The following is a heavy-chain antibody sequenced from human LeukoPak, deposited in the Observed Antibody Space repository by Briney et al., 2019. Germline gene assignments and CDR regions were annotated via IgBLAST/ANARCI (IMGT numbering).Heavy chain of an antibody. Sequence: GGSLRLSCAASGFTFSSYAMSWVRQAPGKGLEWVSAISGSDGSTYYADSVKGRFTISRDNSKNTLYLQMNSLRAEDTAVYYCVKFKYYYDREKLDYFDYWGQGTLVTVSS. V-gene: IGHV3-23*01. CDR3: VKFKYYYDREKLDYFDY. CDR2: ISGSDGST. CDR1: GFTFSSYA. D-gene: IGHD3-22*01. J-gene: IGHJ4*02.